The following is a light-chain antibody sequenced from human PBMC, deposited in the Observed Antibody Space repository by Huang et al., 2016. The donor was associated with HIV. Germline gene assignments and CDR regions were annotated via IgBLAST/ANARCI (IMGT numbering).Light chain of an antibody. J-gene: IGKJ4*01. CDR1: RSVSTN. Sequence: EIVMTQSPATLSVSPGQRVTLSCSANRSVSTNLAWYQQRRGQAPRLLNYGSSTRAPGIPARFSGSGSGTDFSLTISRLQSEDFALYYCHQYNNWLLSFGGGTRV. V-gene: IGKV3-15*01. CDR2: GSS. CDR3: HQYNNWLLS.